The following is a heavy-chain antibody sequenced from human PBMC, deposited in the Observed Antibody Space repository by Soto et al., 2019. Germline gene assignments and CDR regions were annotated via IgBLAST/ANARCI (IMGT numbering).Heavy chain of an antibody. CDR2: IDPSDSYT. CDR1: GYTFTTFW. D-gene: IGHD2-2*01. J-gene: IGHJ5*02. Sequence: VRLVQSGTEVKKPGESLRISCKASGYTFTTFWISWVRQLPGKGLEWMGRIDPSDSYTSYSPSFQGHVTISVDKSISTAYIQWGSLTASDTAIYYCARIYCTTTTCDSWFDPWGQGTLVTVSS. CDR3: ARIYCTTTTCDSWFDP. V-gene: IGHV5-10-1*03.